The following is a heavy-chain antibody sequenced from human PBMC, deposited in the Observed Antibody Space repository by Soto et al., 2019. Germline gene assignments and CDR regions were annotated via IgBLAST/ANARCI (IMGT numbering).Heavy chain of an antibody. Sequence: QVQLVESGGGVVQPGRSLRLSCAASGFTFRSYGMHWVRQAPGKGLEWVAVIWYDGSNKYYADSVKGRFTISRDNSKNTLYMQMNSMRAEDTAVYYGARVLYRSSWYANDYYFDYWGQGTLVTVSS. J-gene: IGHJ4*02. D-gene: IGHD6-13*01. CDR2: IWYDGSNK. V-gene: IGHV3-33*01. CDR1: GFTFRSYG. CDR3: ARVLYRSSWYANDYYFDY.